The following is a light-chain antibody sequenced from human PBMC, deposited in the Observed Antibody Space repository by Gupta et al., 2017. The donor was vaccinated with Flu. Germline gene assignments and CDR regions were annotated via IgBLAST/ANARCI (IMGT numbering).Light chain of an antibody. CDR2: RAS. CDR1: QSINGW. V-gene: IGKV1-5*03. J-gene: IGKJ1*01. Sequence: PSVIATVGGRVTITCRASQSINGWLAWYQQKPGKAPKLLIYRASSLESGVPSRFSGSGSGTDFTLTISSLQADDFAIYYCQQDNSTPGTFGQGTKVEIK. CDR3: QQDNSTPGT.